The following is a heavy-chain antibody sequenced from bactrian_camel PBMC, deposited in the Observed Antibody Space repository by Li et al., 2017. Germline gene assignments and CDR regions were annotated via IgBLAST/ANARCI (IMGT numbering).Heavy chain of an antibody. CDR2: FASDGGMT. Sequence: QLVESGGGSVQAGGSLGLSCVASQYSHSSACVEWFRQAPGKEREGVAAFASDGGMTYYADSVKDRFTISRDGAKNTLYLHMNSLKPEDTAMYYCAADCKWIGGYFVGYNRWGQGTQVTVS. V-gene: IGHV3S1*01. CDR3: AADCKWIGGYFVGYNR. D-gene: IGHD7*01. CDR1: QYSHSSAC. J-gene: IGHJ4*01.